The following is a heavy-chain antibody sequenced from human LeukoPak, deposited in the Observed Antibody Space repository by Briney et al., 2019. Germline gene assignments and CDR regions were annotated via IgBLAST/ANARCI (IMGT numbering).Heavy chain of an antibody. V-gene: IGHV4-61*02. D-gene: IGHD5/OR15-5a*01. CDR2: IYTSGST. CDR3: ATLVSTRYYFDY. Sequence: PSETLSLTCTVSGGSISSGSYYWSWIRQPAGKGLEWIGRIYTSGSTNYNPSLKSRVTISIDTSKNQFSLRLTSVTAADTAVYFCATLVSTRYYFDYWGQGTLVTVSS. CDR1: GGSISSGSYY. J-gene: IGHJ4*02.